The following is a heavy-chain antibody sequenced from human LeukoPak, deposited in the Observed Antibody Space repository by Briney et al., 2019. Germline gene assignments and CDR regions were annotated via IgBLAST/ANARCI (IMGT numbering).Heavy chain of an antibody. D-gene: IGHD3-22*01. Sequence: PGGSLRLSCAASGFTFNNYLLTWVRQAPGKGLGWVDKISQDGSEKCYVDSVKGRFTISRDSGKNSLYLLMNSLRVEDTAVYYCARAVGSSGCDYWGQGTLVTVSS. J-gene: IGHJ4*02. CDR1: GFTFNNYL. CDR3: ARAVGSSGCDY. CDR2: ISQDGSEK. V-gene: IGHV3-7*01.